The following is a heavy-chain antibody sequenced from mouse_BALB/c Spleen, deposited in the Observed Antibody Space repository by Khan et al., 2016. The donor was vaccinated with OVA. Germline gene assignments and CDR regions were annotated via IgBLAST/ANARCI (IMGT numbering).Heavy chain of an antibody. CDR1: GFTFSDYY. V-gene: IGHV5-4*02. D-gene: IGHD4-1*01. Sequence: EVELVESGGGLVKPGGSLKLSCAASGFTFSDYYMYWVRLTPEKRLEWVATISDGGSYTYYPDSVKGRFTISRDNAKNNLYLQMSSLKSEDTAMYYCARGENWSVDYWGQGTTLTVSS. CDR3: ARGENWSVDY. J-gene: IGHJ2*01. CDR2: ISDGGSYT.